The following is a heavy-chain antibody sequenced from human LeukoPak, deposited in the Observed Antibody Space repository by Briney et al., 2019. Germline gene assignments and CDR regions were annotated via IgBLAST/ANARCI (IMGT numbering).Heavy chain of an antibody. CDR2: TSAYNGNT. D-gene: IGHD2-21*01. CDR1: GYTFSSYG. CDR3: ARGSMGYYNYYGMDV. V-gene: IGHV1-18*01. J-gene: IGHJ6*02. Sequence: ASVKVSCKASGYTFSSYGISWVRQAPGQGLEWMGWTSAYNGNTNYVEKVQGRVTMTTDTSTSTAYMELRSLRSDDTAVYYCARGSMGYYNYYGMDVWGQGTTVTVSS.